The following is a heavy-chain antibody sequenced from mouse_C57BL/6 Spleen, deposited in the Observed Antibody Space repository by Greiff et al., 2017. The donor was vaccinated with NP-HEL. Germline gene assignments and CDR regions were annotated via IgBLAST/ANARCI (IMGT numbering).Heavy chain of an antibody. CDR2: IYPGRGNT. V-gene: IGHV1-76*01. CDR1: GYTFTDYY. Sequence: VQLQQSGAELVRPGASVKLSCKASGYTFTDYYINWVKQRPGQGLEWIARIYPGRGNTYYNEKFKGKATLTAEKSSSTAYMQLSSLTSEDSAVYFCARSNDGYYLVAWFAYWGQGTLVTVSA. CDR3: ARSNDGYYLVAWFAY. J-gene: IGHJ3*01. D-gene: IGHD2-3*01.